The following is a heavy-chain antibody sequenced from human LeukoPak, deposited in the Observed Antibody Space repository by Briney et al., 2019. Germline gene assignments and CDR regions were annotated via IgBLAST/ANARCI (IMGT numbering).Heavy chain of an antibody. D-gene: IGHD3-9*01. CDR3: AKDNYDILTGYYNVGYYYGMDV. CDR2: ISGSGGST. V-gene: IGHV3-23*01. Sequence: PGGSLRLSCAASGFTFSSYAMSWVRQAPGKGLEWVSVISGSGGSTYYADSVKGRFTISRDNSKNTLYLQMNSLRAEDTAVYYCAKDNYDILTGYYNVGYYYGMDVWGQGTTVTVSS. J-gene: IGHJ6*02. CDR1: GFTFSSYA.